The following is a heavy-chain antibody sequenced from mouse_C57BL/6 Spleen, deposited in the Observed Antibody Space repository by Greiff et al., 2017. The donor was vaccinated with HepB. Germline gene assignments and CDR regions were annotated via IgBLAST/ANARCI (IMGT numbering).Heavy chain of an antibody. V-gene: IGHV7-3*01. CDR3: ARWRGSSSYWYFDV. J-gene: IGHJ1*03. CDR1: GFTFTDYY. Sequence: EVQGVESGGGLVQPGGSLSLSCAASGFTFTDYYMSWVRQPPGKALEWLGFIRNKANGYTTEYSASVKGRFTISRDNSQSILYLQMNALRAEDSATYYCARWRGSSSYWYFDVWGTGTTVTVSS. CDR2: IRNKANGYTT. D-gene: IGHD1-1*01.